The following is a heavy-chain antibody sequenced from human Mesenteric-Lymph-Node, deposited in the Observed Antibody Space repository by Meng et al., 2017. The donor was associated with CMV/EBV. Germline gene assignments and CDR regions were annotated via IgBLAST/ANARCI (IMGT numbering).Heavy chain of an antibody. CDR2: INHSGST. Sequence: QVQVQPWGAGLLKPSETPSLPCAVYGGSFSGYYWSWIRQPPGKGLEWIGEINHSGSTNYNPSLKSRVTISVDTSKNQFSLKLSSVTAADTAVYYCARHQRWLKSERGFNYWGQGTLVTVSS. CDR1: GGSFSGYY. D-gene: IGHD4-23*01. V-gene: IGHV4-34*01. CDR3: ARHQRWLKSERGFNY. J-gene: IGHJ4*02.